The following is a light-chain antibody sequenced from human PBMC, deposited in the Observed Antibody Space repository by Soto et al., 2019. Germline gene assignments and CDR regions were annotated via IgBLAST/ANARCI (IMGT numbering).Light chain of an antibody. Sequence: EIVLTQSPGTLSLSPGERATLSCRASQSVSSSYLAWYQQKPGQAPRLLIYGASRRATGIPDLFSGSGSGSDFTLTISRMEPESFAFYYCQQYGSSPPRWTFGQGTKLEIK. V-gene: IGKV3-20*01. CDR2: GAS. CDR3: QQYGSSPPRWT. CDR1: QSVSSSY. J-gene: IGKJ1*01.